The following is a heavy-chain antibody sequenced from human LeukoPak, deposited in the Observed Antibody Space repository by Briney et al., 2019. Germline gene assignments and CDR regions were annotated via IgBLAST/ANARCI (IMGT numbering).Heavy chain of an antibody. J-gene: IGHJ4*02. CDR2: IIPIFGTA. Sequence: GSSVKVSCKASGGTFSSYAISWVRQAPGQGLEWMGGIIPIFGTANYAQKFQGRVTITADESTSTAYMELSSLRSEDTAVYYCARAARNPFLGTTGTFDYWGQGTLVTVSS. D-gene: IGHD1-1*01. CDR3: ARAARNPFLGTTGTFDY. V-gene: IGHV1-69*01. CDR1: GGTFSSYA.